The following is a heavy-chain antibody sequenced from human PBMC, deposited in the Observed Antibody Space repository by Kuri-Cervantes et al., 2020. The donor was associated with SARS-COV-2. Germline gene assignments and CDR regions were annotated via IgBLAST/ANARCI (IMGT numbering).Heavy chain of an antibody. Sequence: SQTLSLTCAVSGYSISSGYYWGWVRQPPGKGLEWIGSIYHSRSTYYNPSLKSRVTISVDTSKNQFSLKRSSVTAADTAVYYCARSVNDFWSGYAVSLSTNYFDYWGQGTLVTVSS. V-gene: IGHV4-38-2*01. D-gene: IGHD3-3*01. CDR1: GYSISSGYY. J-gene: IGHJ4*02. CDR2: IYHSRST. CDR3: ARSVNDFWSGYAVSLSTNYFDY.